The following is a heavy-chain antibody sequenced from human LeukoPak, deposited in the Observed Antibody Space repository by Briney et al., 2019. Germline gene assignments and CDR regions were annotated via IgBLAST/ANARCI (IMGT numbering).Heavy chain of an antibody. CDR1: GGSVTTSSYY. V-gene: IGHV4-39*01. J-gene: IGHJ5*02. CDR2: IYYTGGT. CDR3: ARQAVGYCSSTSCLGDWFDP. D-gene: IGHD2-2*01. Sequence: SETLSLTCSASGGSVTTSSYYWGWIRQPPEKGLEWIGSIYYTGGTYYSPSLKSRVTISVDTSKNQFSLKLSSVTAADTAVYYCARQAVGYCSSTSCLGDWFDPWGQGTLVTVSS.